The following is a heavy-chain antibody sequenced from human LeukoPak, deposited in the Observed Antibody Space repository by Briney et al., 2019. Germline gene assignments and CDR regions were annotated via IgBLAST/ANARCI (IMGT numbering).Heavy chain of an antibody. CDR1: GFTLSKYW. J-gene: IGHJ4*02. V-gene: IGHV3-74*01. D-gene: IGHD3-10*01. CDR3: ANLDIEGEGAHD. CDR2: IYGLGSRT. Sequence: GSLRLSSAASGFTLSKYWMHWVRPVPRKGLVWVSRIYGLGSRTHYADFVKGRFTISRDNAKNTLSLHINTLRADDTAVYYCANLDIEGEGAHDWGQGTLVTASS.